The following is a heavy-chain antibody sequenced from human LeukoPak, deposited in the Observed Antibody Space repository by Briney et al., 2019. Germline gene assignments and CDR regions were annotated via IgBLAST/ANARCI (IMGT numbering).Heavy chain of an antibody. CDR3: AREERGPKFGAFDI. Sequence: PGGSLRLSCAASGFTFSSYAMHWVRQAPGKGLEYVSAISSNGGSTYYANSVKGRFTISRDNSKNTLYLQMGSLRAEDMAVYYCAREERGPKFGAFDIWGQGTMVTVSS. J-gene: IGHJ3*02. V-gene: IGHV3-64*01. D-gene: IGHD1-1*01. CDR1: GFTFSSYA. CDR2: ISSNGGST.